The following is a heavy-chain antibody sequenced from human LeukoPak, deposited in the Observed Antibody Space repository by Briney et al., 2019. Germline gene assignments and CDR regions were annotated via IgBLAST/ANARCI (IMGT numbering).Heavy chain of an antibody. J-gene: IGHJ4*02. V-gene: IGHV3-15*01. CDR3: TTVQRGGGSFDY. CDR1: GVAFNNAW. CDR2: IKSKIDGGTT. Sequence: GGSLRLSCAASGVAFNNAWMTWVRQAPGRGLEWVGRIKSKIDGGTTDYAAPVKGRFTISRDDSKNTLYLQMNSLKTEDTAVYYCTTVQRGGGSFDYWGQGTLVTVSS. D-gene: IGHD1-1*01.